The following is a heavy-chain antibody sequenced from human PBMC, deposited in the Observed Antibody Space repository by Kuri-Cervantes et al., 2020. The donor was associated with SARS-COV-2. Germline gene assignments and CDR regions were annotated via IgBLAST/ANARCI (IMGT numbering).Heavy chain of an antibody. Sequence: ASVKVSCKASGYTFTDYYIHWLRQAPGQGLEWMGWINPNNGGTDYAQRFQGWVTVTRDTSISTAYMELTRLTSDDTALYYCARGGAPHRILRFLEDLYLDCWGQGTLVTVSS. J-gene: IGHJ4*02. CDR3: ARGGAPHRILRFLEDLYLDC. CDR2: INPNNGGT. V-gene: IGHV1-2*04. CDR1: GYTFTDYY. D-gene: IGHD2-21*01.